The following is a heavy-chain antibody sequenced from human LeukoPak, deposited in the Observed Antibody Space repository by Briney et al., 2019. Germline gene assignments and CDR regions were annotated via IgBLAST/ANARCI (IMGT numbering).Heavy chain of an antibody. CDR2: MNPNSGNI. J-gene: IGHJ5*02. Sequence: ASVKVSCKASGYTFTSYDINWVRQATGQGLEWMGWMNPNSGNIGYAQKFQGRVTMTRNTSISTAYMELSSLRSEDTAVYYCARTYSSGWYGRDWFDPWGQGTLVTVSS. CDR1: GYTFTSYD. D-gene: IGHD6-19*01. V-gene: IGHV1-8*01. CDR3: ARTYSSGWYGRDWFDP.